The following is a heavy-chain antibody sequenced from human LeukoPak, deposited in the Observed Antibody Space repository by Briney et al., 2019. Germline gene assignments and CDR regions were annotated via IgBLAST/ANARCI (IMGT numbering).Heavy chain of an antibody. J-gene: IGHJ3*02. V-gene: IGHV3-30*02. CDR2: IRYDGNNK. CDR1: GFTFRSYG. D-gene: IGHD4-17*01. CDR3: AKGYGDLVAFDI. Sequence: GGSLRLSCAAPGFTFRSYGMDWVRQAPGKGLEWVAFIRYDGNNKDYADSVKGRFTISRDNSKNTLYLQMNSLRAEDTAVYYCAKGYGDLVAFDIWGQGTMVTVSS.